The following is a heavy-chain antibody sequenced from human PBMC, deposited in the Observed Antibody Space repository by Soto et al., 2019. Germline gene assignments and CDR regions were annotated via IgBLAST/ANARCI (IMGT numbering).Heavy chain of an antibody. CDR1: GFTFSSYS. J-gene: IGHJ4*02. V-gene: IGHV3-30*18. CDR2: ISYDGSNE. CDR3: AKGQVDTAMVTPFDY. D-gene: IGHD5-18*01. Sequence: PGGSLRLSCAASGFTFSSYSINWVRRAPGKGLEWVAVISYDGSNEYYADSVKGRFTISRDNSKNTLYLQMNSLRAEDTAVYYCAKGQVDTAMVTPFDYWGQGTLVTVSS.